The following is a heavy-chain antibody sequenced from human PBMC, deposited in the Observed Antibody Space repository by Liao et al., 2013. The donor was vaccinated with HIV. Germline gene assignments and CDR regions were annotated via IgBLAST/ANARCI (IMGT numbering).Heavy chain of an antibody. CDR1: GASINSNSHF. CDR2: IYTSGGT. CDR3: ARDLYDILTAYVSED. J-gene: IGHJ1*01. V-gene: IGHV4-61*02. Sequence: QVRLQESGPGLVKPSQTLSLTCTVSGASINSNSHFWSWIRQPAGKGLEWIGRIYTSGGTNYNPSLKSRVTISLDTAENQFSLQLNSVTAADTAVYYCARDLYDILTAYVSEDWGQGTLVTVSS. D-gene: IGHD3-9*01.